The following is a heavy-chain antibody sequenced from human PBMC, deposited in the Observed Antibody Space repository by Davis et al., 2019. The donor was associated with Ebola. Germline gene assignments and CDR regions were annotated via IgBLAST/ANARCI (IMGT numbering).Heavy chain of an antibody. Sequence: PSETLSLTCTVSGVSITTHFWSWIRQPPGKGLEWIGFIHHGGGANSNPSLKSRVTFSIVTSKSQMSLKLTSVTAADTAVYYCARDTRPCGNDCYDDTYDMWGQGTMVSVSS. J-gene: IGHJ3*02. CDR2: IHHGGGA. D-gene: IGHD2-21*01. CDR1: GVSITTHF. V-gene: IGHV4-59*11. CDR3: ARDTRPCGNDCYDDTYDM.